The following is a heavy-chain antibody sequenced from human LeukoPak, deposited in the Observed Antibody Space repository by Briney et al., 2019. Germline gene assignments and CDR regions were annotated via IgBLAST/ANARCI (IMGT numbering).Heavy chain of an antibody. J-gene: IGHJ3*02. V-gene: IGHV3-30*18. CDR1: GFTFSSYG. CDR3: AKTPRSIAAAGSAFDI. CDR2: ISYDGSNK. Sequence: PGRSLRLSCAASGFTFSSYGMHWVRQAPGKGLEWVAVISYDGSNKYYADSVKGRFTISGDNSKNTLYLQMNSLRAEDTAVYYCAKTPRSIAAAGSAFDIWGQGTMVTVSS. D-gene: IGHD6-13*01.